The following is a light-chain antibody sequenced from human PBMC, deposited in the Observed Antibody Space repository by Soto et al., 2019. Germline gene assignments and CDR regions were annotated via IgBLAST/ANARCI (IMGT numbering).Light chain of an antibody. V-gene: IGKV2-28*01. J-gene: IGKJ2*01. CDR1: QSLLHSNGYNY. CDR3: MQALQTPRT. CDR2: LAS. Sequence: DIVMTQSPLSLPVTPGEPASISCRSSQSLLHSNGYNYLDWYLQKPGQSPQLLISLASSRASGVPDRVSGSGSGTDFTLKISRVEAEDVGVYYCMQALQTPRTFGQGTKLEIK.